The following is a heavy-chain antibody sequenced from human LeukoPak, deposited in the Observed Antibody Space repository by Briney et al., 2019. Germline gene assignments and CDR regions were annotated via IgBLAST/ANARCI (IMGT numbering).Heavy chain of an antibody. Sequence: GGSLRLSCAASGFTFSSYGMHWVRQAPGKGLEWVAVISYDGSNKYYADSVKGRFTISRDNSKNTLYLQMNSLRAEDTAVYYCAKDPLWFDPWGQGTLVTVSS. J-gene: IGHJ5*02. V-gene: IGHV3-30*18. CDR3: AKDPLWFDP. CDR1: GFTFSSYG. CDR2: ISYDGSNK.